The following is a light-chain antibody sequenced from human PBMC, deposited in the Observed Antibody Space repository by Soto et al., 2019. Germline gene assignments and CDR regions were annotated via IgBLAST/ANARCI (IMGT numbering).Light chain of an antibody. Sequence: QSVLSQPRSVSGSPGQSVTVSCTGTNSDVGGYDYVSWYQQHPGKAPRLIIYDVSQRPSGVPDRFSGSKSGNTASLTISGLQTDDEADYYCCSYAGNYIYVFGTGTKLTVL. CDR2: DVS. V-gene: IGLV2-11*01. J-gene: IGLJ1*01. CDR3: CSYAGNYIYV. CDR1: NSDVGGYDY.